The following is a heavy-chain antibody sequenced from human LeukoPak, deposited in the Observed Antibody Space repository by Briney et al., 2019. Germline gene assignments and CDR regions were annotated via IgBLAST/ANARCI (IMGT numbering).Heavy chain of an antibody. CDR1: GGSISSSSYF. CDR3: ARRITGTTSDSFDY. CDR2: ISNSGST. D-gene: IGHD1-20*01. Sequence: SETLSLTCTVSGGSISSSSYFWGWIRQPPGKGLEWIGSISNSGSTYYNPSLKSRVIISVDTSNNQFSLKLTSVTAADTAVYYCARRITGTTSDSFDYWGQGTQVTVSS. J-gene: IGHJ4*02. V-gene: IGHV4-39*01.